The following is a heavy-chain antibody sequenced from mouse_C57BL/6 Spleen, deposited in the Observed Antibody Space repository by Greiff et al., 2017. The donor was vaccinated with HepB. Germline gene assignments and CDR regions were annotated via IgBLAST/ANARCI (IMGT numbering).Heavy chain of an antibody. Sequence: QVQLQQPGAELVKPGASVKMSCKASGYTFTSYWITWVKQRPGQGLEWIGDIYPGSGSTNYNEKFKSKATLTVDTSPSTAYMQLSSLTSEDSAVYYCARGGIYYDYDEGPYAMDYWGQGTSVTVSS. CDR1: GYTFTSYW. D-gene: IGHD2-4*01. CDR3: ARGGIYYDYDEGPYAMDY. CDR2: IYPGSGST. J-gene: IGHJ4*01. V-gene: IGHV1-55*01.